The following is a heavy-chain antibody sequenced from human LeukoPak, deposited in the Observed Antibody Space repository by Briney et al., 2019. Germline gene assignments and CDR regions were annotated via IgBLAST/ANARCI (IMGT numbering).Heavy chain of an antibody. J-gene: IGHJ5*02. V-gene: IGHV3-7*01. Sequence: PGGSLRLSCTASGFKFDDYWMNWVRQTPGKGPEWVAIIKQDGSEKFYVDSVKGRFIISRDNAKNSLTLQMNSVRAEDTGVYYCVTGRGDLWGQGTQVTVSS. CDR3: VTGRGDL. CDR1: GFKFDDYW. CDR2: IKQDGSEK.